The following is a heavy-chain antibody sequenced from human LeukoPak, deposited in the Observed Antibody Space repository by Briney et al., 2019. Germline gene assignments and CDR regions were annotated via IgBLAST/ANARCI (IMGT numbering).Heavy chain of an antibody. J-gene: IGHJ2*01. Sequence: PSETLSLTCTFSGGSISNYYWSWIRQPPGKGLEWIGYIYYSGSTNYNPSLKSRVTIPVDTSKNQFSLKLSSVTAADTAVYYCARVTDGDYVTWYFDLWGRGTLVTVSS. CDR3: ARVTDGDYVTWYFDL. CDR2: IYYSGST. CDR1: GGSISNYY. D-gene: IGHD4-17*01. V-gene: IGHV4-59*01.